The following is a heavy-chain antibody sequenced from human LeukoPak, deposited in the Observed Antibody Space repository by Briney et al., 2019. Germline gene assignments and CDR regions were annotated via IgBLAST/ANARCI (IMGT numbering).Heavy chain of an antibody. CDR2: TYYMSKWYN. Sequence: SPTPSLTFAISGDSVSSNSAALNWIRQSPSRSLEWLGRTYYMSKWYNDYAVSVKSRITINPETSKNQFSLRLKSVTPEDTAVYYCARSHWNYDNWFDPWGQGTLVTVSS. D-gene: IGHD1-7*01. CDR3: ARSHWNYDNWFDP. V-gene: IGHV6-1*01. J-gene: IGHJ5*02. CDR1: GDSVSSNSAA.